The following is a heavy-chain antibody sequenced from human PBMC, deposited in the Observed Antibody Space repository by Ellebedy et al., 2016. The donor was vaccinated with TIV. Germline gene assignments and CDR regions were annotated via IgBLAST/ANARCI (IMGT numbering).Heavy chain of an antibody. CDR2: IRHDESNK. D-gene: IGHD3-10*01. CDR1: GFAFNNFG. V-gene: IGHV3-30*02. J-gene: IGHJ4*02. CDR3: ARDYYGSGSYDLAFDY. Sequence: PGGSLRLSCAASGFAFNNFGMHWVRQAPGKGLEWVAFIRHDESNKNYAGSVKGRFTISRDNAKNSLYLQMNSLRAEDTAVYYCARDYYGSGSYDLAFDYWGQGTLVTVSS.